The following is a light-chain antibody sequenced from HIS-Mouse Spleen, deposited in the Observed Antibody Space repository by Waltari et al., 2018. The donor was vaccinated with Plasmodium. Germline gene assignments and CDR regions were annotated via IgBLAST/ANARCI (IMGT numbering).Light chain of an antibody. CDR3: QQRSNWPIT. CDR2: DAS. Sequence: ELVLTQSPATLSLSPGERATLSCRASQSVSSYLAWYQQKPGQAPRLLIYDASNRATGIPARCSGSGSGTDFTLTISSLEPEDFAVYYCQQRSNWPITFGPGTKVDIK. CDR1: QSVSSY. V-gene: IGKV3-11*01. J-gene: IGKJ3*01.